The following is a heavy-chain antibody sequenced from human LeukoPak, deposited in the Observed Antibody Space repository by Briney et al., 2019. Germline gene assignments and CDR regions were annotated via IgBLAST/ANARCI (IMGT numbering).Heavy chain of an antibody. V-gene: IGHV1-2*02. CDR1: GYTFTGSY. CDR3: ARTHSYDYDRAFDI. CDR2: INPNSGGT. J-gene: IGHJ3*02. Sequence: GASVKVSCKASGYTFTGSYMHWVRQAPGQGLEWMGWINPNSGGTNYAQKFQGRVTMTRDTSITTAYMELTTLRSDDTAVYYCARTHSYDYDRAFDIWGQGTMVTVSS. D-gene: IGHD5-18*01.